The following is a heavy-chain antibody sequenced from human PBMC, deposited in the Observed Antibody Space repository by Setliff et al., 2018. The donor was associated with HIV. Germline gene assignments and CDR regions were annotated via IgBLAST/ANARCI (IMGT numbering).Heavy chain of an antibody. CDR3: ARGGLGFLDWCLPDS. CDR1: GFTFTSSA. J-gene: IGHJ4*02. Sequence: SVKVSCKASGFTFTSSAVQWVRQARGQRLEWIGWIVVGSGNTNYAQKFQGRVTLTTSAYTAYMELKSLRSEDRGVYYCARGGLGFLDWCLPDSWGQGTLVTVSS. V-gene: IGHV1-58*01. CDR2: IVVGSGNT. D-gene: IGHD2-21*02.